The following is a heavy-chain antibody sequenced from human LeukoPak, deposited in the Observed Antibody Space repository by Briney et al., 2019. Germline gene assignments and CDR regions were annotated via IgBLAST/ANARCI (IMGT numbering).Heavy chain of an antibody. CDR3: ARSFYGDYPY. Sequence: SETLSLTCTVSGGSISSHYWSWVRQPPGKGLEWIGYIYSDGSTGSTPSLKRRVTISVDTSKNQFSLTLRSVSAGDTAVYYCARSFYGDYPYWGQGTLVTVSS. J-gene: IGHJ4*02. CDR2: IYSDGST. V-gene: IGHV4-59*11. CDR1: GGSISSHY. D-gene: IGHD4-17*01.